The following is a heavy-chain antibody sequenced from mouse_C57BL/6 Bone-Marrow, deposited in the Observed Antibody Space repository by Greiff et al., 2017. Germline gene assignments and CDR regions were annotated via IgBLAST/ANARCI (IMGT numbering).Heavy chain of an antibody. CDR2: INPNNGGT. CDR3: ARLQLRRFYYFDY. Sequence: EVQLQQSGPELVKPGASVKISSKASGYTFTDYYMNWVKQSHGKSLEWIGDINPNNGGTSYNQKFKGKATLTVDKSSSTAYMELRSLTSEDSAVYYCARLQLRRFYYFDYWGQGTTLTVSS. CDR1: GYTFTDYY. D-gene: IGHD3-2*02. V-gene: IGHV1-26*01. J-gene: IGHJ2*01.